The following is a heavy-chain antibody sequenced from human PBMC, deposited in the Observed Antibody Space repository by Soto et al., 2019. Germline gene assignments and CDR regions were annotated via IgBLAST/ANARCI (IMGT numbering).Heavy chain of an antibody. V-gene: IGHV3-66*01. CDR1: GFTVSSNY. CDR3: ARESSSSRYYYMDV. Sequence: PGGSLRLSCAASGFTVSSNYMSWVRQAPGKGLEWVSVIYSGGSTYYADSVKGRFTISRDNSKNTLYLQMNSLRAEDTAVYYCARESSSSRYYYMDVWGKGTTVTVSS. D-gene: IGHD6-6*01. J-gene: IGHJ6*03. CDR2: IYSGGST.